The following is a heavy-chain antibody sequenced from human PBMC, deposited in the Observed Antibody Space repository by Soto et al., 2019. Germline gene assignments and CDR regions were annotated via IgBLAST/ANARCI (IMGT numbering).Heavy chain of an antibody. Sequence: GGSLRLSCAASGFTFSNAWMSWVRQAPGKGLERVGRIKSKTDGGTTDYAAPVKGRFTISRDDSKNTLYLQMNSLKTEDTAVYYCTTDTEVKYAVTDAFDIWGQGTMVTVSS. D-gene: IGHD4-17*01. V-gene: IGHV3-15*01. CDR2: IKSKTDGGTT. J-gene: IGHJ3*02. CDR1: GFTFSNAW. CDR3: TTDTEVKYAVTDAFDI.